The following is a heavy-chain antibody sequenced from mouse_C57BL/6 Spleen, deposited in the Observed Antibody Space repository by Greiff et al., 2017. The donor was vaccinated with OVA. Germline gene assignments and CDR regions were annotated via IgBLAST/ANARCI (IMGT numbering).Heavy chain of an antibody. CDR2: ISSGGDYI. D-gene: IGHD1-1*01. Sequence: DVHLVESGEGLVKPGGSLKLSCAASGFTFSSYAMSWVRQTPEKRLEWVAYISSGGDYIYYADTVKGRFTISRDNARNTLYLQMSRLKSEDTAMYYCTRERDYYGSSAFAYWGQGTLVTVSA. CDR1: GFTFSSYA. CDR3: TRERDYYGSSAFAY. J-gene: IGHJ3*01. V-gene: IGHV5-9-1*02.